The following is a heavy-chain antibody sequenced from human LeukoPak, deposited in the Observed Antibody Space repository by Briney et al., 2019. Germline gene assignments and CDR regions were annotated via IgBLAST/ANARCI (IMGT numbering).Heavy chain of an antibody. CDR1: GFTFSSYA. V-gene: IGHV3-30-3*01. J-gene: IGHJ4*02. D-gene: IGHD2-15*01. CDR3: ARGGSIVVVVAAMDL. Sequence: PGGSLRLSCAASGFTFSSYAMHWVRQAPGKGLEWVAVISYDGSNKYYADSVKGRFTISRDNSKNMLYLQMNSLRAEDTAVYYCARGGSIVVVVAAMDLWGQGTLVTVSS. CDR2: ISYDGSNK.